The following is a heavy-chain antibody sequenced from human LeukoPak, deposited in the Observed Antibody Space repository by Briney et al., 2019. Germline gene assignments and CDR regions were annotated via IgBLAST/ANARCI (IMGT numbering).Heavy chain of an antibody. Sequence: GGSLRLSCAASGFTFSRYSMNWVRQAPGKGLEWVSSISSSGSHINYADSVKGRFTISRDNSKNTLYLQMNSLRAEDTAVYYCASNPVRASGSYPIRYFDWYYYYYGMDVWGQGTTVTVSS. CDR1: GFTFSRYS. V-gene: IGHV3-21*01. CDR2: ISSSGSHI. D-gene: IGHD3-9*01. CDR3: ASNPVRASGSYPIRYFDWYYYYYGMDV. J-gene: IGHJ6*02.